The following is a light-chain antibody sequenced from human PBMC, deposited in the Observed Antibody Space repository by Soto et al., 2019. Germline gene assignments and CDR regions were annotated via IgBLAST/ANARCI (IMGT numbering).Light chain of an antibody. CDR3: CSYAGTNIAVV. CDR1: SSDVGGYKF. CDR2: DVS. V-gene: IGLV2-8*01. J-gene: IGLJ2*01. Sequence: QSVLTQPPSASGSPGQSVTISCTGSSSDVGGYKFVSWYQQHPGKAPKLMIYDVSERPSGVPDRFSGFKSGNTASLTVAGLQADDEADYYFCSYAGTNIAVVFGGGTQLTVL.